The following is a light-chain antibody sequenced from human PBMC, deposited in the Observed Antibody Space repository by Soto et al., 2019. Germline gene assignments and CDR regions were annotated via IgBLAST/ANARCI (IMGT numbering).Light chain of an antibody. Sequence: QSVLTQPPSASGSPGQSVTISCTGTSSDVGGYNYVSWYQQHPGKAPKVIIYEVSKRPSGVPDRFSGSKSGSTASLTVSGLQAEDEADYYCSSYAVTNIFVXGTGTRSPS. CDR1: SSDVGGYNY. V-gene: IGLV2-8*01. J-gene: IGLJ1*01. CDR3: SSYAVTNIFV. CDR2: EVS.